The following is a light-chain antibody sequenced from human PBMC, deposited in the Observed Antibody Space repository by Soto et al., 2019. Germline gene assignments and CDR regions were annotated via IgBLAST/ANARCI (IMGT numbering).Light chain of an antibody. CDR2: DVN. J-gene: IGLJ1*01. Sequence: QSALTQPASVSGSPGQSITISCTGTSSDVGVYKYVSWYQQHPGKAPKLMIYDVNYRPSGVSNRFSGSKSGNTASLTISGLQADDEADYYCNSYTSSSTPYVFGTGTKLTVL. CDR3: NSYTSSSTPYV. CDR1: SSDVGVYKY. V-gene: IGLV2-14*01.